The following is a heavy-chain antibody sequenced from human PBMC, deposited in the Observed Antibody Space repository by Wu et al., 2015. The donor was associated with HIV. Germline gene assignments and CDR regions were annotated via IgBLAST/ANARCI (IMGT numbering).Heavy chain of an antibody. D-gene: IGHD4-17*01. Sequence: QVHLVQSGAEMKKPGSSVKVSCKAFGGIFSNYAISWVRQAPGQGLEWMGGVIPLFATANYAQKLQGRVTITTDESTSTAYMELSSLKSDDTAMYYCARGANDYGDYQFDYWGQGTLVTVSS. CDR2: VIPLFATA. J-gene: IGHJ4*02. V-gene: IGHV1-69*05. CDR3: ARGANDYGDYQFDY. CDR1: GGIFSNYA.